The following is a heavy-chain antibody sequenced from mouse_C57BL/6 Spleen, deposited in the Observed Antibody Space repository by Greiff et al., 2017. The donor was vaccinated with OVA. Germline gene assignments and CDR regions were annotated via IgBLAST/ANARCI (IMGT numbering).Heavy chain of an antibody. CDR2: IYPGSGST. J-gene: IGHJ3*01. Sequence: VQLQQPGAELVKPGASVKMSCKASGYTFTSYWITWVKQRPGQGLEWIGDIYPGSGSTNYNEKFKSKATLTVDTSSSTAYMQLSSLTSEDSAVYYCARSSYSNYGFAYWGQGTLVTVSA. CDR3: ARSSYSNYGFAY. D-gene: IGHD2-5*01. CDR1: GYTFTSYW. V-gene: IGHV1-55*01.